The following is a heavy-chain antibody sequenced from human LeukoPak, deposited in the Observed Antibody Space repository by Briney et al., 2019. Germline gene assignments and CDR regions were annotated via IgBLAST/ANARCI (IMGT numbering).Heavy chain of an antibody. CDR2: ITSSSTYI. CDR3: TRDVFATVPAASYYYIDV. CDR1: GFTFSRFI. D-gene: IGHD2-2*01. J-gene: IGHJ6*03. Sequence: PGGSLRPSCEASGFTFSRFIMSWVRQAPGKGLEWVSSITSSSTYIYYADSVKGRFTISRDNAKNSLYLQMNSLRAEDTAVYYCTRDVFATVPAASYYYIDVWGKGTTVTVSS. V-gene: IGHV3-21*01.